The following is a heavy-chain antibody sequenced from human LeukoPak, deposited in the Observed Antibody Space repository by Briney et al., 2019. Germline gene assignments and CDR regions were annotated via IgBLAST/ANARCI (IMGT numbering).Heavy chain of an antibody. J-gene: IGHJ4*02. D-gene: IGHD6-19*01. CDR3: ARDQGSGWFWFDY. CDR2: TYYRSKWYN. CDR1: GDSVSSNGAA. Sequence: SQTLSLTCAISGDSVSSNGAAWTWIRQSPSRGLEWLGRTYYRSKWYNDYAVSVKSRITINPDTSKNQFSLQLNSVTPEDTAVYYCARDQGSGWFWFDYWGQGTLVTVSS. V-gene: IGHV6-1*01.